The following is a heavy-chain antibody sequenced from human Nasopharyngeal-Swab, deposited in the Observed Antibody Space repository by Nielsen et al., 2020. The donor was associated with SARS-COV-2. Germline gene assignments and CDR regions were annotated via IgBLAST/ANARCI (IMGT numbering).Heavy chain of an antibody. D-gene: IGHD3-10*01. V-gene: IGHV3-74*01. J-gene: IGHJ6*02. Sequence: VRQAPGKGLVWVSRINSDGSTTNYADSVKGRFTISRDNAKNTLYLQMNSLRPEDTAVYYCAREWFGDHTPPTYYYGMDVWGQGTTVTVSS. CDR2: INSDGSTT. CDR3: AREWFGDHTPPTYYYGMDV.